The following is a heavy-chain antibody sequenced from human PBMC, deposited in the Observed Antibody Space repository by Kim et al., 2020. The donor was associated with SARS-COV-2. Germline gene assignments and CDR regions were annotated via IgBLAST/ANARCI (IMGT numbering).Heavy chain of an antibody. V-gene: IGHV3-30*07. D-gene: IGHD3-3*01. CDR3: ARDLTTSGSYYYYGMDV. Sequence: VKGRFTISRDNSKNTLYLQMNSLRAEDTAVYYCARDLTTSGSYYYYGMDVWGQGTTVTVSS. J-gene: IGHJ6*02.